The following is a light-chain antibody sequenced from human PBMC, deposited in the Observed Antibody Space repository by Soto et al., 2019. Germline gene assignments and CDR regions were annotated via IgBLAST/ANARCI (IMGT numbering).Light chain of an antibody. J-gene: IGLJ2*01. V-gene: IGLV2-23*01. Sequence: QSALTQPASVSGSPGQSITISCTGTSSDVGSYNLVSWYQQHPGKAPKLLIYEGSKRPSGVSNRFSGSKSGNTASLPSSGLQAEDEADYYCCSYAGSSFVVFGGGTKLTVL. CDR2: EGS. CDR3: CSYAGSSFVV. CDR1: SSDVGSYNL.